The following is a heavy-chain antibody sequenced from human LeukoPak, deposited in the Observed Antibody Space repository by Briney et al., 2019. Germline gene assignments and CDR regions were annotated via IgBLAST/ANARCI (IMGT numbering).Heavy chain of an antibody. V-gene: IGHV1-18*01. Sequence: ASVKVSCKASGYTFTSYGISWVRQAPGQGLEWMGWISAYNGNTNYAQKLQGRVTMTTDTSTSTAYMEPRSLRSDDTAVYYCARVVDYDFWSGYYSSNDWYFDLWGRGTLVTVSS. D-gene: IGHD3-3*01. CDR2: ISAYNGNT. CDR1: GYTFTSYG. CDR3: ARVVDYDFWSGYYSSNDWYFDL. J-gene: IGHJ2*01.